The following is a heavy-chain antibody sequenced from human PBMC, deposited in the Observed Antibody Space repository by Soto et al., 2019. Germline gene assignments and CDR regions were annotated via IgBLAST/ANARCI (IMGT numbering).Heavy chain of an antibody. CDR2: ISAYNGNT. CDR1: GYTFTSYG. D-gene: IGHD1-26*01. Sequence: ASVKVSCKASGYTFTSYGISWVRQAPGQGLEWMGWISAYNGNTNYAQKLQGRVTMTTDTSTSTAYMELRSLRSDDTAVYYCASTVGATTDYYYGMDVWGQGTTVTVSS. CDR3: ASTVGATTDYYYGMDV. J-gene: IGHJ6*02. V-gene: IGHV1-18*01.